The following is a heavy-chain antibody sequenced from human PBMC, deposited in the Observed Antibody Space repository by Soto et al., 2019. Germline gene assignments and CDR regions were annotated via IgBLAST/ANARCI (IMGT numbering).Heavy chain of an antibody. CDR2: IIPILGIA. V-gene: IGHV1-69*08. CDR1: GGTFSSYT. Sequence: QVQLVQSGAEVKKPGSSVKVSCKASGGTFSSYTISWVRQAPGQGLEWMGRIIPILGIANYAQKFQGRVTITADKSPSTAYMDLSSLRSDHTAVYYCARDGAATSPRPDYWYFDLWGRGTLVTVSS. CDR3: ARDGAATSPRPDYWYFDL. J-gene: IGHJ2*01.